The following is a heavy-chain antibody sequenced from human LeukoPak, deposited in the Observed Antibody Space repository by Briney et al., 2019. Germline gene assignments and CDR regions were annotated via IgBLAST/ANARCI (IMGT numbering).Heavy chain of an antibody. CDR3: ARGYCSGGRCYYFDY. CDR2: IYSGGTT. Sequence: SETLSLTCTVSGGSISGSSWSWIRQPAGKGLEWIGRIYSGGTTNYNPSLKSRVIMSVDTSNNRFSLKLSSVTAADTAIYYCARGYCSGGRCYYFDYWGRGTLVIVSS. V-gene: IGHV4-4*07. CDR1: GGSISGSS. J-gene: IGHJ4*02. D-gene: IGHD2-15*01.